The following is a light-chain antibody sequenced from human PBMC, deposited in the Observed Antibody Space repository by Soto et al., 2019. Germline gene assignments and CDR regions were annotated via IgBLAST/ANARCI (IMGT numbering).Light chain of an antibody. CDR3: CSYAGSSNWV. Sequence: QSALTQPASVSGSPGQSITISCTGTSSDVGGYTYVSWYQQHPGRAPKLMIYEVSNRPSGVSNRFSGSKSGNTASLTISGLQAEDEADYYCCSYAGSSNWVFGGGTKLTVL. CDR1: SSDVGGYTY. CDR2: EVS. V-gene: IGLV2-23*02. J-gene: IGLJ3*02.